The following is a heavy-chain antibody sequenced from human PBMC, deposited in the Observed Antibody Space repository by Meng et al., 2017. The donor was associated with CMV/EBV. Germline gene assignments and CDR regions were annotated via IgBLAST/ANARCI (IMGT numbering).Heavy chain of an antibody. J-gene: IGHJ5*02. CDR1: GFSLSTSGVG. V-gene: IGHV2-5*02. Sequence: QSPLEELVSTIVKPTQTLTLTCTFSGFSLSTSGVGVGWIRQPPGKALEWLALIYWDDDKRYSPSLKSRLTITKDTSKNQVVLTMTNMDPVDTATYYCAHKGRRMAAAGINWFDPWGQGTLVTVSS. D-gene: IGHD6-13*01. CDR3: AHKGRRMAAAGINWFDP. CDR2: IYWDDDK.